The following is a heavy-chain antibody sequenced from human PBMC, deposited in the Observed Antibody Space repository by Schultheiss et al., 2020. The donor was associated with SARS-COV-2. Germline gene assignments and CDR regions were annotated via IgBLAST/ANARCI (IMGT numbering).Heavy chain of an antibody. Sequence: ASVKVSCKASGGTFSSYGISWVRQAPGQGLEWMGWISAYNGNTNYAQKLQGRVTMTTDTSTSTAYMELSSLRSEDTAVYYCALQRGGKDAFDIWGQGTMVTVSS. J-gene: IGHJ3*02. CDR3: ALQRGGKDAFDI. D-gene: IGHD3-16*01. V-gene: IGHV1-18*01. CDR2: ISAYNGNT. CDR1: GGTFSSYG.